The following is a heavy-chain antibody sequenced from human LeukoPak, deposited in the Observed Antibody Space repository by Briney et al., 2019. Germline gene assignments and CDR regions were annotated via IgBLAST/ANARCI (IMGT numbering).Heavy chain of an antibody. V-gene: IGHV4-34*01. Sequence: SETLSLTCAVYGGSFSGYYWSWIRQPPGKGLEWIGEINHSGSTNYNPSLKSRVTISVDTSKNQFSLKLSSVTAADTAVYYCASRKSMIVVVITSGGYFQHWGQGTLVTVSS. CDR1: GGSFSGYY. D-gene: IGHD3-22*01. J-gene: IGHJ1*01. CDR3: ASRKSMIVVVITSGGYFQH. CDR2: INHSGST.